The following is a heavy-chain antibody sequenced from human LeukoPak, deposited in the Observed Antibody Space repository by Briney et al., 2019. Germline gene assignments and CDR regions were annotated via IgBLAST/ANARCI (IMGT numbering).Heavy chain of an antibody. J-gene: IGHJ5*02. CDR1: GGSFSGYY. V-gene: IGHV4-34*01. Sequence: SETLSLTCAVYGGSFSGYYWSWIRQPPGKGLEWIGEINHSGSTNYNPSLKSRVTISVDTSKNQFSLKLSSVTAADTAVYYCAGRRYRRKNWFDPWGQGTLVTVSS. CDR2: INHSGST. D-gene: IGHD3-16*02. CDR3: AGRRYRRKNWFDP.